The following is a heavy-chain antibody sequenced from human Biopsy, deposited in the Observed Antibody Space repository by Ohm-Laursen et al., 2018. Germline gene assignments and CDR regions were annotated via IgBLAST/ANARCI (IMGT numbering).Heavy chain of an antibody. J-gene: IGHJ3*02. V-gene: IGHV4-4*07. CDR1: GGSLSSYY. CDR3: ARWTPEYDSSRYYLDAFDI. D-gene: IGHD3-22*01. Sequence: TLSLTCTVSGGSLSSYYWSWIRQPAGKGLEWIGRIYSSGSTNYNPSLKSRVTLSMDTYKRQFSLKLSFVTAADTAVYYCARWTPEYDSSRYYLDAFDIWGQGTKVTVSS. CDR2: IYSSGST.